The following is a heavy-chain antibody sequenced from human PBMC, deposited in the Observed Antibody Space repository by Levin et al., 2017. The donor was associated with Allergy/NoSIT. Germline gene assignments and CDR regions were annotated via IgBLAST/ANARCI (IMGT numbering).Heavy chain of an antibody. CDR1: GYTFIKHA. J-gene: IGHJ4*02. CDR2: INAGNGAT. Sequence: ASVKVSCKPSGYTFIKHAIHWVRQAPGQSLEWVGWINAGNGATKSSQKLQGRLTISRDASASTVYMELSSLGSEDTAVYFCARRAEGYGNYDNGPTPFDYWGQGTLVTVSS. CDR3: ARRAEGYGNYDNGPTPFDY. D-gene: IGHD2-15*01. V-gene: IGHV1-3*01.